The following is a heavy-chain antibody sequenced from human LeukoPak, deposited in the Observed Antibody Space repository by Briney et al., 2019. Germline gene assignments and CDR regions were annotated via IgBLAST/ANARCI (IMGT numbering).Heavy chain of an antibody. D-gene: IGHD4-17*01. V-gene: IGHV3-30*04. CDR1: GFTFSSYV. CDR2: ISYDGSNK. J-gene: IGHJ4*02. Sequence: GRSLRLSCAASGFTFSSYVMHWVRQAPGKGLEWVADISYDGSNKYYADSVKGRFTISRDNSKNTLYLQMNSLRVEDTAVYYCSRATNDYGDYVLLGYWGQGTLVTVSS. CDR3: SRATNDYGDYVLLGY.